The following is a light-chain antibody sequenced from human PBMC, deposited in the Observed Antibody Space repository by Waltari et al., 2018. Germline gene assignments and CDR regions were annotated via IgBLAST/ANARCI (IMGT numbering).Light chain of an antibody. J-gene: IGLJ3*02. CDR1: SRHSSYS. Sequence: QLMLTQSPPASASLGASVQLTCTLSSRHSSYSIAWPQQHPEKGPRYLMKVTSDGSHIKGDGIPDRFSCPSSGTGRYLSISSLQSEDEADYYCQTGGFGIWVFGGGTKLTVL. CDR3: QTGGFGIWV. V-gene: IGLV4-69*01. CDR2: VTSDGSH.